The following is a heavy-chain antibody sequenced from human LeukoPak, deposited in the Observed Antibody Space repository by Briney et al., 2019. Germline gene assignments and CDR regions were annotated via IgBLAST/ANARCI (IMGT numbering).Heavy chain of an antibody. CDR2: ISSSSSYI. V-gene: IGHV3-21*01. CDR3: AKNVFIVTAMVYLDY. CDR1: GFTFSSYS. D-gene: IGHD5-18*01. Sequence: GGSLRLSCAASGFTFSSYSMNWVRQAPGKGLEWVSSISSSSSYIYYADSVKGRFTISRDNAKNSLYLQMNSLRAEDTAVYYCAKNVFIVTAMVYLDYWGQGTLVTVSS. J-gene: IGHJ4*02.